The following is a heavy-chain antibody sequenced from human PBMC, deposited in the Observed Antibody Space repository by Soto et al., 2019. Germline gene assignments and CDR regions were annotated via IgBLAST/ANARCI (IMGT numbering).Heavy chain of an antibody. CDR1: GYSFTSYW. Sequence: GESLKISCKGSGYSFTSYWIGWVRQMPCKGLECMGIIYPGDSDTRYSPSFQGQVTISADKSISTAYLQWSSLKASDTAMYYCARTTGDSSYYYGMDVWGQGTTVTVSS. D-gene: IGHD3-22*01. V-gene: IGHV5-51*01. J-gene: IGHJ6*02. CDR2: IYPGDSDT. CDR3: ARTTGDSSYYYGMDV.